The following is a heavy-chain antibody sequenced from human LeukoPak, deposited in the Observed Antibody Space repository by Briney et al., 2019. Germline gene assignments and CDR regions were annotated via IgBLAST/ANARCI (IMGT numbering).Heavy chain of an antibody. V-gene: IGHV3-23*01. D-gene: IGHD6-19*01. CDR2: ISGSGGST. CDR1: GFTFSSYA. J-gene: IGHJ4*02. CDR3: AKGGYSSGWRNYFDY. Sequence: GGSLRLSCAASGFTFSSYAMSWVRQAPGKGLEWVSAISGSGGSTYYADSVKGRFTISRDNSKNTLYLQMNSLRAEDTAVYYCAKGGYSSGWRNYFDYWGQGTLVTVSS.